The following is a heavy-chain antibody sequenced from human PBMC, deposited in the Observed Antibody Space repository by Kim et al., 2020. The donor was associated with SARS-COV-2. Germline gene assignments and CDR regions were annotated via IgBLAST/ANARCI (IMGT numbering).Heavy chain of an antibody. Sequence: SVKVSCKASGGTFSSYAISWVRQAPGQGLEWMGGIIPIFGTANYAQKFQGRVTITADESTSTAYMELSSLRSEDTAVYYCARHGDYYYGSGSPYQHWGQGTLVTVSS. D-gene: IGHD3-10*01. V-gene: IGHV1-69*13. CDR3: ARHGDYYYGSGSPYQH. CDR2: IIPIFGTA. J-gene: IGHJ1*01. CDR1: GGTFSSYA.